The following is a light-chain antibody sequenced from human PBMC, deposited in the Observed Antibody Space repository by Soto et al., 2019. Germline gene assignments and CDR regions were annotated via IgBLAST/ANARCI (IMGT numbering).Light chain of an antibody. CDR2: DAS. J-gene: IGKJ4*01. Sequence: DIVLTQSPATLSMSPGERVNLSCRASQSVSSYLAWYQQKPGQAPRLLIYDASSRATGVPARFSGSGSGTDFTLTISSLEPEDFAVYYCQQRSNWPQLTFGGGTKVEIK. V-gene: IGKV3-11*01. CDR1: QSVSSY. CDR3: QQRSNWPQLT.